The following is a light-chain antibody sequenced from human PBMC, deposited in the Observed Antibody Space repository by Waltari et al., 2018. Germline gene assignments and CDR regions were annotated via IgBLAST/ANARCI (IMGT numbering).Light chain of an antibody. CDR2: YAS. CDR1: QSVGST. CDR3: QKYNDWPFT. V-gene: IGKV3D-15*01. J-gene: IGKJ3*01. Sequence: ETVMLQSPATLSLSPGERATLSCRARQSVGSTLAWYQQKPGQAPRLLIYYASSRATGIPDRFSGSGSGTEFTLTISSLDPEDVGVYYCQKYNDWPFTFGPGTKLDIK.